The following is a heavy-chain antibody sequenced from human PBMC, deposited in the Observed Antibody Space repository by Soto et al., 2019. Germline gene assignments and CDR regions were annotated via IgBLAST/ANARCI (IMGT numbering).Heavy chain of an antibody. Sequence: QVQLKESGPGLVKPSGTLSLTCAVSGGSFTSNNCWTWVRQHPGQGLEWIGEIYRTGSTNSNPYLKSRVNISIDKSENQFSLNVTSLTAADPAVYYCASRDQGTSVDYWGQGTLVTLSA. V-gene: IGHV4-4*02. D-gene: IGHD1-7*01. CDR1: GGSFTSNNC. CDR3: ASRDQGTSVDY. CDR2: IYRTGST. J-gene: IGHJ4*02.